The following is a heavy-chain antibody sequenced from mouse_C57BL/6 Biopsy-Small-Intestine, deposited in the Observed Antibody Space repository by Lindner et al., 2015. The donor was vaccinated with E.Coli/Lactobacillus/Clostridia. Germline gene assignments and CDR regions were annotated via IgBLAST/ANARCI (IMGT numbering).Heavy chain of an antibody. V-gene: IGHV5-17*01. CDR1: GFTFSDYG. CDR3: ARSGDYDGFYAMDY. Sequence: VQLQESGGGLVKPGGSLKLSCAASGFTFSDYGMHWVRQAPEKGLEWVAYISRGSSTVYYVDTVRGRFTISRDNAKNTLFLQMTSLRSEDTAVYYCARSGDYDGFYAMDYWGQGTSVTVSS. D-gene: IGHD2-4*01. J-gene: IGHJ4*01. CDR2: ISRGSSTV.